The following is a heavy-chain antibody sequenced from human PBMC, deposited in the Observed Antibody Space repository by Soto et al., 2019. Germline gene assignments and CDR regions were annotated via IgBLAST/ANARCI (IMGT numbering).Heavy chain of an antibody. J-gene: IGHJ6*02. CDR3: ARHNGPLYVGYYYDMDV. CDR2: IYYSGYT. V-gene: IGHV4-39*01. CDR1: GGFLRTSEHH. D-gene: IGHD3-16*01. Sequence: SGGFLRTSEHHVCCILLPPGKGLEWIGSIYYSGYTYYNPSLKSRVTISVDTSKNQFSLKLSSVTAADTAVYYCARHNGPLYVGYYYDMDVWGQGPTVT.